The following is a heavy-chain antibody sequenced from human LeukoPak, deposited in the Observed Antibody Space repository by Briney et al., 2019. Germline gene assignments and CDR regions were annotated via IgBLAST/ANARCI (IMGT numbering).Heavy chain of an antibody. J-gene: IGHJ4*02. D-gene: IGHD6-13*01. CDR2: INSDGSST. CDR1: GFTFSSYW. Sequence: PGGSLRLSCAASGFTFSSYWMHWVHQAPGKGLVWVSRINSDGSSTSYADSVKGRFTISRDNGKNTLYLQMNSLRAEDTAVYYCARASIAAAAFDYWGQGTLVTVSS. V-gene: IGHV3-74*01. CDR3: ARASIAAAAFDY.